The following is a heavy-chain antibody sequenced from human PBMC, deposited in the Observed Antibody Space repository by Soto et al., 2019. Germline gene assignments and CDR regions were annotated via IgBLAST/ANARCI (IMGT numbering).Heavy chain of an antibody. Sequence: SETLSLTCTVSGGSISSYYWSWIRQPPGKGLEWIGYIYYSGSTNYNPSLKSRVTISVDTSKNQFSLKLSSVTAADTAVYYCARISGNCSSTSCYAMYNLFDPWGQGTLVTVSS. CDR1: GGSISSYY. CDR2: IYYSGST. D-gene: IGHD2-2*01. J-gene: IGHJ5*02. CDR3: ARISGNCSSTSCYAMYNLFDP. V-gene: IGHV4-59*01.